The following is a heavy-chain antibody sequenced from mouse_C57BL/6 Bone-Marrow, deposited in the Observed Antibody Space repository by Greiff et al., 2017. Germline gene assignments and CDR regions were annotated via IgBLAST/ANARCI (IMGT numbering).Heavy chain of an antibody. Sequence: QVQLQQPGAELVKPGASVKLSCKASGYTFISYWMHWVKQRPGQGLEWIGMIHPNSGSTNYNEKFKSKATLTVDKSSSTAYMQLSSLTSEDSAVYYCARFYYGNYYAMDYWGQGTSVTVSS. D-gene: IGHD2-1*01. V-gene: IGHV1-64*01. CDR1: GYTFISYW. CDR2: IHPNSGST. J-gene: IGHJ4*01. CDR3: ARFYYGNYYAMDY.